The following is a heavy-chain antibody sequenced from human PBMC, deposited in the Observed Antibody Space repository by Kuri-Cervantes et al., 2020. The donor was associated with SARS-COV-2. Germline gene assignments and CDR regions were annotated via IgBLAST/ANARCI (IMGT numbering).Heavy chain of an antibody. V-gene: IGHV1-2*06. CDR2: INPNSGGT. J-gene: IGHJ4*02. Sequence: ASVKVSCKASGYTFTGYYMHWVRQAPGQGLEWMGRINPNSGGTNYAQKFQGRVTMTRDTSISTAYVELSRLRSDDTAVYYCASQLSGGASEYYFDYWGQGTLVTVSS. CDR1: GYTFTGYY. CDR3: ASQLSGGASEYYFDY. D-gene: IGHD2-15*01.